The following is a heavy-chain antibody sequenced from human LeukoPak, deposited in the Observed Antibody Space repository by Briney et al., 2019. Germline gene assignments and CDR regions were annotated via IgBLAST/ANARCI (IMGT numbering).Heavy chain of an antibody. CDR3: ARGKVGASPFDY. Sequence: ASVKVSCKASLYTFTTYGIGWVRQAPGRGLEWMGWISAYNGNTNYAQKLQGRVTMTTDTSTSTAYMELRSLRSDDTAVYYCARGKVGASPFDYWGQGTLVTVSS. CDR1: LYTFTTYG. V-gene: IGHV1-18*01. D-gene: IGHD1-26*01. J-gene: IGHJ4*02. CDR2: ISAYNGNT.